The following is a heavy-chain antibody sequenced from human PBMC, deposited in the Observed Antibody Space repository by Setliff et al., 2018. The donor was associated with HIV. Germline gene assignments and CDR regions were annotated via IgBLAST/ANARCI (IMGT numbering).Heavy chain of an antibody. J-gene: IGHJ4*02. Sequence: ASVKVSCKASGYSFINYGINWVRQAPGQGLEWVGVINTNTGNPTYARDFTGRFVFSLDTSVNMAYLQISSLKAEDTAVYYCARGPSPDDHWGQGTLVTVSS. CDR3: ARGPSPDDH. V-gene: IGHV7-4-1*04. CDR2: INTNTGNP. CDR1: GYSFINYG.